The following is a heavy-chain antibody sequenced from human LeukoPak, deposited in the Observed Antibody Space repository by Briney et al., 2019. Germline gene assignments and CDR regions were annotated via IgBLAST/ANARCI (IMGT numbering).Heavy chain of an antibody. V-gene: IGHV1-2*02. CDR1: GYTFTGYY. CDR3: ARRYCSGGSCDQQFDY. D-gene: IGHD2-15*01. Sequence: ASVNVSCKASGYTFTGYYMHWVRQAPGQGLAWMGWINPNSGGTNYAQKFQGRVTMTRDTSISTAYMELSRLRSDDTAVYYCARRYCSGGSCDQQFDYWGQGTLVTVSS. CDR2: INPNSGGT. J-gene: IGHJ4*02.